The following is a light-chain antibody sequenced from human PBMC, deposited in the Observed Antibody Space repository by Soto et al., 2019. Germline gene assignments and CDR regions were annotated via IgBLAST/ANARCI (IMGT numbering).Light chain of an antibody. CDR2: KAS. V-gene: IGKV1-5*03. J-gene: IGKJ1*01. Sequence: DIQMTQSPSTLSASVGDRVTIPCRASQSISNWLAWYQQIPGKAPKLLIYKASSLESGVPSRFSGSGSGTEFTLTISSLQPDDFATYYCQQSYSTSWTFGQGTKVDIK. CDR3: QQSYSTSWT. CDR1: QSISNW.